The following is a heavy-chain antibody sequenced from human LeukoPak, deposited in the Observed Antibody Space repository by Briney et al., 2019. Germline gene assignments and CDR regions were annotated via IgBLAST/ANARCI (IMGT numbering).Heavy chain of an antibody. Sequence: SETLSLTCAVYGGSFSGYYWSWIRQPPGKGLEWIGEINHSGSTNYNPSLKSRVTISVDTSKNQFSLKLSSVTAADTAVYYCARETSIAVAGTDYWGQGTLVTVSS. CDR1: GGSFSGYY. J-gene: IGHJ4*02. V-gene: IGHV4-34*01. CDR2: INHSGST. D-gene: IGHD6-19*01. CDR3: ARETSIAVAGTDY.